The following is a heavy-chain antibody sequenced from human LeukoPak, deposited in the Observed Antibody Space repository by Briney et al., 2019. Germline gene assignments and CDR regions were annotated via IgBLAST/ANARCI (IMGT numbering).Heavy chain of an antibody. Sequence: ASVKVSCKASGYTFTNYYMHWVRQAPGQGLEWMGWIDPNTGDTNYSQNIQGRATTTRDTSIDTAYMEFTSLGSDDTAVYYCARGRTMDGSTPPFEIWGQGTMVTVSS. CDR2: IDPNTGDT. V-gene: IGHV1-2*02. D-gene: IGHD4/OR15-4a*01. CDR1: GYTFTNYY. CDR3: ARGRTMDGSTPPFEI. J-gene: IGHJ3*02.